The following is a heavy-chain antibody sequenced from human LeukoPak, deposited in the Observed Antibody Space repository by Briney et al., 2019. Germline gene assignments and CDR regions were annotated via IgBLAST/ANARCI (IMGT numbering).Heavy chain of an antibody. Sequence: ASVKVSCKASGYTFTSYDINWVRQATGQGLEWMGWMNPNSGNTGYAQKFQGRVTMTRNTSISTAYMELSSPRSEDTAVYYCARELLWFGELSHYYGMDVWGQGTTVTVSS. CDR2: MNPNSGNT. D-gene: IGHD3-10*01. CDR3: ARELLWFGELSHYYGMDV. J-gene: IGHJ6*02. V-gene: IGHV1-8*01. CDR1: GYTFTSYD.